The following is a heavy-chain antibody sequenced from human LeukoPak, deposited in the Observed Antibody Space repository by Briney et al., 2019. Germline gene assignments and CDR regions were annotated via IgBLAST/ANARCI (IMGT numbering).Heavy chain of an antibody. D-gene: IGHD6-13*01. CDR1: GGSMSSFY. CDR3: ARGGMSSSALYYYYYYGMDV. CDR2: IYYSGSTSEST. Sequence: SETLSLTCTVSGGSMSSFYWSWIRQPPGKGLEWIGYIYYSGSTSESTNYNPSLKSRVSISVDTSKNQFSLKLSSVAAADTAVYYCARGGMSSSALYYYYYYGMDVWGQGTTVTVSS. J-gene: IGHJ6*02. V-gene: IGHV4-59*12.